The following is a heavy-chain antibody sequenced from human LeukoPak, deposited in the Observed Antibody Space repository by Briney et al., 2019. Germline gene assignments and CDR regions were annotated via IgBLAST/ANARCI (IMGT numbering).Heavy chain of an antibody. Sequence: SGTLSLTCAVSGASITYYWSWVRQPPGKGLEWIGEVHRDGYTNYNPSLKSRVTMSVDKSKNQFSLKLSSVTAADTAVYYCAREGYCSSTSCSLFGAFDIWGQGTMVTVSS. J-gene: IGHJ3*02. CDR2: VHRDGYT. CDR3: AREGYCSSTSCSLFGAFDI. V-gene: IGHV4-4*02. CDR1: GASITYY. D-gene: IGHD2-2*01.